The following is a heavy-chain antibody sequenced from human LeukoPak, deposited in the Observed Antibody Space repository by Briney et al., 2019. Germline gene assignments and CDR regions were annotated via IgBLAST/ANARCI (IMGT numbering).Heavy chain of an antibody. Sequence: RSSETLSLTCTVSGGPIISYYWSWIRQPPGKGLEWIGYIYYSGSTYYNPSLKSRVTISVDTSKNQFSLKLSSVTAADTAVYYCARGRNPWGQGTLVTVSS. J-gene: IGHJ5*02. V-gene: IGHV4-59*12. CDR3: ARGRNP. D-gene: IGHD1-14*01. CDR2: IYYSGST. CDR1: GGPIISYY.